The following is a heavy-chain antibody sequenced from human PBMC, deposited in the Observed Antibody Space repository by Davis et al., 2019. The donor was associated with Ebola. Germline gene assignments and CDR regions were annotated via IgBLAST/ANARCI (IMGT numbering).Heavy chain of an antibody. Sequence: GESLKISCAASGFTFGSYWMSWVRQAPGKGLEWVATIKQDESDRYYVDSVKGRFTISRDNAKNSLYLQMNNLRVDDTAVYYCASNAWAGFDPWGQGTLVTV. CDR3: ASNAWAGFDP. CDR1: GFTFGSYW. J-gene: IGHJ5*02. CDR2: IKQDESDR. D-gene: IGHD1-26*01. V-gene: IGHV3-7*03.